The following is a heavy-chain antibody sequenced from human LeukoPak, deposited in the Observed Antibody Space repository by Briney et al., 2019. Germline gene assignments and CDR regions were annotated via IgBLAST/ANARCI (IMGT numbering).Heavy chain of an antibody. CDR1: GGSISSSSYH. CDR2: IHNSGST. V-gene: IGHV4-39*01. D-gene: IGHD6-19*01. CDR3: ARLGLAVAGIQNRVADY. J-gene: IGHJ4*02. Sequence: PSETLSLTCTVSGGSISSSSYHWGWIRQPPGKGLEWIGSIHNSGSTYYNPSLKSRVTISVDTSKNQFSLKLSSVTAADTAVYYCARLGLAVAGIQNRVADYWGQGTLVTVSS.